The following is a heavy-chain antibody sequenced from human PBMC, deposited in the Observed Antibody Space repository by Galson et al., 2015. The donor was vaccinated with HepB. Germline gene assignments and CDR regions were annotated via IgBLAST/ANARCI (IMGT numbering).Heavy chain of an antibody. D-gene: IGHD6-19*01. CDR1: GFTFSSYG. J-gene: IGHJ5*02. CDR3: AKDLVAVAGTDGWFDP. CDR2: IWYDGSNK. V-gene: IGHV3-33*06. Sequence: SLRLSCAASGFTFSSYGMHWVRQAPGKGLEWVAVIWYDGSNKYYADSVKGRFTISRDNSKNTLYLQMNSLRAEDTAVYYCAKDLVAVAGTDGWFDPWGQGTLVTVSS.